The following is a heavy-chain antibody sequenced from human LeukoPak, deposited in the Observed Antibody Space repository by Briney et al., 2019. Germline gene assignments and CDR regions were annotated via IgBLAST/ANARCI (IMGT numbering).Heavy chain of an antibody. D-gene: IGHD2-15*01. Sequence: PGGSLRLSCGASGFTFNSYGMHWVRQAPGKGLEWVAFIRYDGSTKFYADSVKGRFTISRDNSKNTLYLQMKSLRAEDTAVYYCAKVAAFHCGSNCFDYWGQGTLVIVSS. CDR2: IRYDGSTK. J-gene: IGHJ4*02. V-gene: IGHV3-30*02. CDR1: GFTFNSYG. CDR3: AKVAAFHCGSNCFDY.